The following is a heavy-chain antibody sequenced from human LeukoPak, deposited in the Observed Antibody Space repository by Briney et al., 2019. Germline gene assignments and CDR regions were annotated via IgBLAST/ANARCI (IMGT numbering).Heavy chain of an antibody. CDR2: MNPNSGNT. CDR3: ARRLGGATLSAFDI. J-gene: IGHJ3*02. D-gene: IGHD1-26*01. V-gene: IGHV1-8*02. CDR1: GYTFTGYY. Sequence: ASVKVSCKASGYTFTGYYMHWVRQAPGQGLEWMGWMNPNSGNTGYAQKFQGRVTMTRDTSTSTVYMELSSLRSEDTAVYYCARRLGGATLSAFDIWGQGTMVTVSS.